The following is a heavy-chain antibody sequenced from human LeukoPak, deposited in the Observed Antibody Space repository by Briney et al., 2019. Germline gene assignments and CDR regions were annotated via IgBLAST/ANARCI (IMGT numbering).Heavy chain of an antibody. CDR3: ARGPNKSDGGNSGSAWFDP. J-gene: IGHJ5*02. Sequence: ASVKVSCKASGYTFTTYDINWVRQATGQGLEWMGWMNPNSGNTGYAHKFQGRVTMTRNTSISTAYMELSSLRSEDTAVYYCARGPNKSDGGNSGSAWFDPWGQGTLVTVSS. CDR2: MNPNSGNT. D-gene: IGHD4-23*01. V-gene: IGHV1-8*01. CDR1: GYTFTTYD.